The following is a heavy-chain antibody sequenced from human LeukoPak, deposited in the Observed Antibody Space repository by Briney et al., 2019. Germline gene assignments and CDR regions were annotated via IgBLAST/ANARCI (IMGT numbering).Heavy chain of an antibody. CDR2: ISSSSSDI. D-gene: IGHD1-1*01. CDR3: ARCTTGRTFGSLREIKRSREIDY. Sequence: GGSLRLSCAASGFTFSSYSMNWVRQAPGKGLEWVSSISSSSSDIYYADSVKGRFTISRDNAKNSLYLQMNSLRVEDTAVYYCARCTTGRTFGSLREIKRSREIDYWGQGTLVTVSS. J-gene: IGHJ4*02. CDR1: GFTFSSYS. V-gene: IGHV3-21*01.